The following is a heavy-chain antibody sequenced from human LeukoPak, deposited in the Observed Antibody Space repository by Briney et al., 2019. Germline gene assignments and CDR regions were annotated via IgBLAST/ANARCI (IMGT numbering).Heavy chain of an antibody. CDR3: ARDPGTVDILDAFDI. J-gene: IGHJ3*02. CDR2: IYTSGST. V-gene: IGHV4-4*07. Sequence: AETLSLTCTVSGGSISGYYWSWIRQPAGKGLEWIGRIYTSGSTNYNPSLKSRVTMSVDTSKNQFSLKLSSVTAADTAVYYCARDPGTVDILDAFDIWGQGTMVTVSS. D-gene: IGHD5-12*01. CDR1: GGSISGYY.